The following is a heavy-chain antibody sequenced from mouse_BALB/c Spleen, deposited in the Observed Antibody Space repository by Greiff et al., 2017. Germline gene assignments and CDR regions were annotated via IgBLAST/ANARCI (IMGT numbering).Heavy chain of an antibody. CDR3: ARDLYDYYAMDY. Sequence: EVKVVESGGGLVQPGGSLKLSCAASGFTFSSYGMSWVRQTPDKRLELVATINSNGGSTYYPDSVKGRFTISRDSAKNTLYLQMSSLKSEDTAMYYCARDLYDYYAMDYWGQGTSVTVSS. V-gene: IGHV5-6-3*01. J-gene: IGHJ4*01. CDR2: INSNGGST. D-gene: IGHD2-3*01. CDR1: GFTFSSYG.